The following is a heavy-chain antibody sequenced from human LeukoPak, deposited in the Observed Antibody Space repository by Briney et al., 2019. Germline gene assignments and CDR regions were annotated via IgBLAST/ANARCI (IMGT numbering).Heavy chain of an antibody. CDR2: ISGSGGST. V-gene: IGHV3-23*01. Sequence: GVSLRLSCAASGFSFSNYDMSWVRQAPGKGLEWVSAISGSGGSTYYADSVKGRFTISRDDSKNTLYLLMNSLRAADTAVYYCAKEDTLTTVYFDYWGQGTLVTVSS. J-gene: IGHJ4*02. D-gene: IGHD4-17*01. CDR3: AKEDTLTTVYFDY. CDR1: GFSFSNYD.